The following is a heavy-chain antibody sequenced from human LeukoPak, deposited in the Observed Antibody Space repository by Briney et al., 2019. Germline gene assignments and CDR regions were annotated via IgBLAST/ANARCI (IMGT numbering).Heavy chain of an antibody. CDR3: AGDLMT. Sequence: PSETLSLTCAVSGGSFSGKYWTWIRQPPGKGLEWIGEITYSGSIYYNPSLKSRVAISVDTSKNQFSLKLNSVTAADTAVYYCAGDLMTWGQGTLVTVSS. CDR1: GGSFSGKY. V-gene: IGHV4-34*01. CDR2: ITYSGSI. J-gene: IGHJ4*02.